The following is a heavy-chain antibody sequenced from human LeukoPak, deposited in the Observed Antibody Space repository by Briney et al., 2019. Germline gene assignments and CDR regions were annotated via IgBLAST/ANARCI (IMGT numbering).Heavy chain of an antibody. J-gene: IGHJ4*02. CDR3: ARAVGMITFGGVPGYFDY. V-gene: IGHV3-21*01. Sequence: GGSLRLSCAASGFTFSSFGMNWVRQAPGKGLEWVSSISSSSSYIYYADSVKGRFTISRDNAKNSLYLQMNSLRAEDTAVYYCARAVGMITFGGVPGYFDYWGQGTLVTVSS. CDR1: GFTFSSFG. D-gene: IGHD3-16*01. CDR2: ISSSSSYI.